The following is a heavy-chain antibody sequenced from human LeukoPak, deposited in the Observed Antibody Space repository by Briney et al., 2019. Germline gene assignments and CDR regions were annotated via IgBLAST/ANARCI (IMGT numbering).Heavy chain of an antibody. CDR2: IYYSGST. CDR3: ARRGEMATFDY. V-gene: IGHV4-39*01. D-gene: IGHD3-16*01. J-gene: IGHJ4*02. Sequence: PSETLSLTCTVSGGSMSSYYWGWIRQPPGKGLEWIGSIYYSGSTYYNPSLKSRVTISVDTSKDQFSLKLSSVTAADTAVYYCARRGEMATFDYWGQGTLVTVSS. CDR1: GGSMSSYY.